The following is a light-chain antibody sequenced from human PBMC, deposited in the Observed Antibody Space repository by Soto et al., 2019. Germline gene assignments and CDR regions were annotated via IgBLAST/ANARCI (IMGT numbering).Light chain of an antibody. CDR2: EVS. CDR3: SSYTSSSTYV. V-gene: IGLV2-18*02. J-gene: IGLJ1*01. CDR1: SSDVGSYNR. Sequence: ALTQAPSVSGSPGQSVTISCTGTSSDVGSYNRVSWYQQPPGTAPKLMIYEVSNRPSGVPDRFSGSKSGNTASLTISGLQAEDEADYYCSSYTSSSTYVFGTGTKLTVL.